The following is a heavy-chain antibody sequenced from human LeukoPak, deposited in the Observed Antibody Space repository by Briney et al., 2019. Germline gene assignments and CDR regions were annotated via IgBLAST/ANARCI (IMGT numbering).Heavy chain of an antibody. CDR3: ARDGLSIVVVPAAMYYYYYYMDV. Sequence: GSLRLSCAASGFTFSSYGMHWVRQAPGKGLEWVAFIRYDGSNKYYADSVKGRFTISRDNAKNSLYLQMNSLRAEDTAVYYCARDGLSIVVVPAAMYYYYYYMDVWGKGTTVTVSS. V-gene: IGHV3-30*02. J-gene: IGHJ6*03. D-gene: IGHD2-2*01. CDR2: IRYDGSNK. CDR1: GFTFSSYG.